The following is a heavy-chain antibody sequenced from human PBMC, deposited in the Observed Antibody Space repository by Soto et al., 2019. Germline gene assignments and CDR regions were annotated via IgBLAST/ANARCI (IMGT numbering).Heavy chain of an antibody. Sequence: ASVKVSCKASGYRFTSHGISWVRQAPGQGLEWMGWISANNNNPYYAQKLQGRVTMTTDTSTSTAYMELRSLRSDDTAVYYCARGRVTGTTAYYYYYGMDVWGQGTTVTVSS. V-gene: IGHV1-18*04. D-gene: IGHD1-20*01. CDR3: ARGRVTGTTAYYYYYGMDV. CDR2: ISANNNNP. CDR1: GYRFTSHG. J-gene: IGHJ6*02.